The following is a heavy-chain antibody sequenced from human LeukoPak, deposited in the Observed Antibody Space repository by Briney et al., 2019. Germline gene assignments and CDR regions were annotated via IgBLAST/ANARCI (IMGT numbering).Heavy chain of an antibody. D-gene: IGHD6-19*01. CDR3: ARERRPSFGGWYYFDY. J-gene: IGHJ4*02. Sequence: SETLSLTCTVSGGSISSGSYYWSWIRQPPGKGLEWIGYIYYSGSTNYNPSLKSRVTISVDTSKNQFSLKLSSVTAADTAVYYCARERRPSFGGWYYFDYWGQGTLVTVSS. CDR2: IYYSGST. V-gene: IGHV4-61*01. CDR1: GGSISSGSYY.